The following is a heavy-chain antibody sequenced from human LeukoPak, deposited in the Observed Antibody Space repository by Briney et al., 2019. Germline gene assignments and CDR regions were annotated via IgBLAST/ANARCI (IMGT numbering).Heavy chain of an antibody. J-gene: IGHJ3*02. Sequence: SETLSLTCTVSGGSISSSSYYWGWIRQPPGKGLEWIGSIYYSGSTYYNPSLKSRVTISVDTSKNQFSLKLSSVTAADTAVYYCARVYGDSTLDAFDIWGQGTMVTVSS. CDR1: GGSISSSSYY. CDR2: IYYSGST. V-gene: IGHV4-39*01. CDR3: ARVYGDSTLDAFDI. D-gene: IGHD4-17*01.